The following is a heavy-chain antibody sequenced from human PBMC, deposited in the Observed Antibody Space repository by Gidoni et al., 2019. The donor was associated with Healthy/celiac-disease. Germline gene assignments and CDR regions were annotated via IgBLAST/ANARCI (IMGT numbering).Heavy chain of an antibody. CDR3: ARGRGTIFGVVISGNWFDP. CDR2: INHSGST. J-gene: IGHJ5*02. CDR1: GGSFSGYY. Sequence: QVQLQQWGAGLLKPSETLSLTCAVYGGSFSGYYWSWIRQPPGKGLEWIGEINHSGSTNYNPALKSRVTISVDTSKNQFSLKLSSVTAADTAVYYCARGRGTIFGVVISGNWFDPWGQGTLVTVSS. V-gene: IGHV4-34*01. D-gene: IGHD3-3*01.